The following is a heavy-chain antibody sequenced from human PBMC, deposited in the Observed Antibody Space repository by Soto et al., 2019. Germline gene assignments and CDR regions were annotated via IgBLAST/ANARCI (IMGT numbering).Heavy chain of an antibody. J-gene: IGHJ6*02. D-gene: IGHD1-1*01. CDR1: GYTFTNYG. V-gene: IGHV1-18*01. CDR3: ARDRLGNVLYYGMDV. CDR2: ISAYNGDT. Sequence: QVQLVQSGDEVTKPGASVRVSCEAFGYTFTNYGINWLRQLPGQGLEWMGWISAYNGDTNFAQNLQGRVTLTTDTSTATAYMELRSLRFDDTAVYFCARDRLGNVLYYGMDVWGQGTTVTVSS.